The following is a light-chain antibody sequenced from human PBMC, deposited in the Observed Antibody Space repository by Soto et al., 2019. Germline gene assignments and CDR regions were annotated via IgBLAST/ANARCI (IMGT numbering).Light chain of an antibody. V-gene: IGKV2-30*01. CDR1: QSLVYRDGNTY. Sequence: EVVMTQSPLSLPVTLGQPASISCRSSQSLVYRDGNTYLNWFQQRPGQSARRLIYRVSNRDSGVPDRFSGSGSGADFTLRISGVEAEDVGVYYCMQGSHWPPTFGQGTKVEIK. CDR2: RVS. CDR3: MQGSHWPPT. J-gene: IGKJ1*01.